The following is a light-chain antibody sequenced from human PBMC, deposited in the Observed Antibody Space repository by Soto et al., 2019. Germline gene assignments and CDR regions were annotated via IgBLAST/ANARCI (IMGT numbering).Light chain of an antibody. Sequence: DIQMTQSPSTLSASVGDRVTITCRASQSISIWLDGYQQKPGKAPKLLIYDASCLESGVPSRFSGSGSATDVTLPISSLQPDDFATYYCQQFDSYSPLAFGGGTKVDIK. J-gene: IGKJ4*01. CDR3: QQFDSYSPLA. CDR1: QSISIW. CDR2: DAS. V-gene: IGKV1-5*01.